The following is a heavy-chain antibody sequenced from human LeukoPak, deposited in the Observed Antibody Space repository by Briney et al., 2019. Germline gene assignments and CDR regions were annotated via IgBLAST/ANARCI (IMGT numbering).Heavy chain of an antibody. J-gene: IGHJ4*02. CDR2: INSDGRST. Sequence: GGSLLLSCSGSGFPFVSYWMHWVRQAPGKGPVWVSRINSDGRSTTYADAVKGRFTISRDNAKGTLYLQMDSLTGEDSGVYYCARDVDFDYWGQGTLVTVSS. CDR3: ARDVDFDY. CDR1: GFPFVSYW. V-gene: IGHV3-74*01.